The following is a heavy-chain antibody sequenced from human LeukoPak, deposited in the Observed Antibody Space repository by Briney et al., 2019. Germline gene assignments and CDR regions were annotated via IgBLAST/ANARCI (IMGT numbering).Heavy chain of an antibody. CDR1: GFTFNTYG. V-gene: IGHV3-23*01. CDR3: ARDDRPGTGPYTGSYYCAFDI. CDR2: ISGSGENT. D-gene: IGHD3-10*01. Sequence: GASLRLSCAASGFTFNTYGMSWVRQAPGKGLEWVSAISGSGENTYYADSVKGRFTISRDNSENTLYLQVDSLRAEDTAMYFCARDDRPGTGPYTGSYYCAFDIWGQGTMVTVSS. J-gene: IGHJ3*02.